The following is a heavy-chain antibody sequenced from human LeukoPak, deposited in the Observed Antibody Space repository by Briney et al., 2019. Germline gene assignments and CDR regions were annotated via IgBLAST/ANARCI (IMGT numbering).Heavy chain of an antibody. CDR3: ARGPHYYDKSVAFDI. CDR2: INSDGSST. CDR1: GFTFSSYW. Sequence: PGGSLRLSCAASGFTFSSYWMHWVRQAPGKGLVWVSRINSDGSSTSYADSVKGRFTISRDNAKNTLYLQMNSLRAEATAVYYCARGPHYYDKSVAFDIWGQGTMVTVSS. J-gene: IGHJ3*02. V-gene: IGHV3-74*01. D-gene: IGHD3-22*01.